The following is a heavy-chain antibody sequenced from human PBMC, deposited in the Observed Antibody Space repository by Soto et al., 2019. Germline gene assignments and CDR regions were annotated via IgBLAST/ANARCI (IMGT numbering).Heavy chain of an antibody. CDR1: GFTFSSYG. V-gene: IGHV3-30*18. Sequence: GGSLRLSCAASGFTFSSYGMHWVRQAPGKGLEWVAVISYDGSNKYYADSVKGRFTISRDNSKNTLYLQMNSLRAEDTAVYYCAKDHLVVVTLWYFDYWGQGTLVTVSS. D-gene: IGHD3-22*01. J-gene: IGHJ4*02. CDR2: ISYDGSNK. CDR3: AKDHLVVVTLWYFDY.